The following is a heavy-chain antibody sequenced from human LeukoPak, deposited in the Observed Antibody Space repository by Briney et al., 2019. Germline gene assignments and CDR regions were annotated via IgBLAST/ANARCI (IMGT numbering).Heavy chain of an antibody. V-gene: IGHV3-21*01. CDR2: ISSSSTYI. CDR1: GFTFSDYA. D-gene: IGHD2-2*01. CDR3: ARIFRYQLVDYYALDV. J-gene: IGHJ6*02. Sequence: GGSLRLSCAASGFTFSDYAMDWVRQAPGKGLEWVSAISSSSTYIYYADSVKGRFTISRDNAKSSVSLQMNRLRADDTAVYYCARIFRYQLVDYYALDVWGQGTTVTVSS.